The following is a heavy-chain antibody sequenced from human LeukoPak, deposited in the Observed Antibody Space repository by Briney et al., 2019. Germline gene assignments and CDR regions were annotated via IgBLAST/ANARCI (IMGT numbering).Heavy chain of an antibody. CDR1: GFTFSSYA. J-gene: IGHJ5*02. D-gene: IGHD2-8*01. CDR2: ISGSGGST. V-gene: IGHV3-23*01. Sequence: GGSLRLSCAVSGFTFSSYAMSWVRQAPGKGLEWVSAISGSGGSTYYADSVKGRFTISRDNSKNTLYLQMNSLRAEDTAVYYCAKLKACTNGVCYTGWFDPWGQGTLVTVSS. CDR3: AKLKACTNGVCYTGWFDP.